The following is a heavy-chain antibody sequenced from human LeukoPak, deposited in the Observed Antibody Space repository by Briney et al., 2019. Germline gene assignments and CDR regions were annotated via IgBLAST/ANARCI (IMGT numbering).Heavy chain of an antibody. J-gene: IGHJ4*02. CDR1: GFTFSSYG. CDR2: IRYDGSNK. Sequence: GGSLRLSCAASGFTFSSYGMHWVRQAPGKGLEWVAFIRYDGSNKYYADSVKGRFTISRDNSKNTLYLQMNSLRAEDTAVYYCAKEITMIVVPDYFDYWGQGTLVTVSS. D-gene: IGHD3-22*01. CDR3: AKEITMIVVPDYFDY. V-gene: IGHV3-30*02.